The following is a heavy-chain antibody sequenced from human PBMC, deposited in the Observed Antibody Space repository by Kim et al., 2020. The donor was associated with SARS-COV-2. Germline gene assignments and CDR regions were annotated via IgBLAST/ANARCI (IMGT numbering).Heavy chain of an antibody. J-gene: IGHJ4*02. Sequence: GGSLRLSCVASGFTFSAFGMHWVRQAPGAGLEWVAVISDDGSDKHFADSVKGRFSISRDNSKNTLYLQMNSLRPEDTAVYFCAKGCYCSGGSCYPEFDYWGQGTLVTVSS. CDR3: AKGCYCSGGSCYPEFDY. CDR2: ISDDGSDK. CDR1: GFTFSAFG. D-gene: IGHD2-15*01. V-gene: IGHV3-30*18.